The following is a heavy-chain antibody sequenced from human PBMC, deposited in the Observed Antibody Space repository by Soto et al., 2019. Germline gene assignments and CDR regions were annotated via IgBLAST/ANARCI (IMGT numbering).Heavy chain of an antibody. D-gene: IGHD6-13*01. CDR1: GYTFTSYG. V-gene: IGHV1-18*01. CDR3: ARDRAGAAADPKGNWFDP. J-gene: IGHJ5*02. Sequence: ASVKVSCKASGYTFTSYGISWVRQAPGQGLEWMGWISAYNGNTNYAQKLQGRVTMTTDTSTSTAYMELRSLRSDDTAVYYCARDRAGAAADPKGNWFDPWGQGTLVTV. CDR2: ISAYNGNT.